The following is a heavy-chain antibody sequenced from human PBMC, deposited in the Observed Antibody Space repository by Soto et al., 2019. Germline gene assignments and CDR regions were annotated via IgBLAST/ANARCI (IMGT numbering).Heavy chain of an antibody. CDR2: IKQDGSEK. D-gene: IGHD2-15*01. Sequence: PGGSLRLSCAASGFTFSSYWMSWVRQAPGKGLEWVANIKQDGSEKYYVDSVKGRFTISRDNAKNSLYLQMNSLRAEDTALYYCARGGLGYCSGGSCLTAHWGQGTLVTVSS. V-gene: IGHV3-7*01. CDR1: GFTFSSYW. CDR3: ARGGLGYCSGGSCLTAH. J-gene: IGHJ4*02.